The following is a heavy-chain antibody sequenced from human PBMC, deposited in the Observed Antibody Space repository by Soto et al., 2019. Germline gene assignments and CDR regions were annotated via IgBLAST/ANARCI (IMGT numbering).Heavy chain of an antibody. D-gene: IGHD6-13*01. J-gene: IGHJ4*02. CDR3: ARDKGIAAPIDY. Sequence: SVKVSCKASGYIFTSYGISWVRQAPGQGLEWMGWINTSNGNTNYGQKFQGRVTMTTDTSTSTAYVELRSLRSDDTAVYYCARDKGIAAPIDYWGQGTLVTVSS. CDR2: INTSNGNT. CDR1: GYIFTSYG. V-gene: IGHV1-18*01.